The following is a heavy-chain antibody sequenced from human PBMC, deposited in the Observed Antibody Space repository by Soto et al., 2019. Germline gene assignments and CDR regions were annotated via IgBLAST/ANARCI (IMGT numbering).Heavy chain of an antibody. V-gene: IGHV3-21*04. CDR1: GFTFSSYS. J-gene: IGHJ4*01. D-gene: IGHD3-10*01. CDR2: ISGSSSYI. CDR3: VGIWF. Sequence: GGSLRLSCAASGFTFSSYSMNWVRQAPGKGLEWVSSISGSSSYIYYADSVKGRFSISRDNSKNTLYLQMNSLTVEDTAIYHCVGIWFWGQGTLVTVSS.